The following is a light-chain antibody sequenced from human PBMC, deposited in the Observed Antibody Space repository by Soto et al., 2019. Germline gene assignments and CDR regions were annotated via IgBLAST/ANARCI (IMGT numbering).Light chain of an antibody. CDR2: DAS. CDR3: QQRSDWPPIT. Sequence: EIVLTKSPDTLSLSPGDRATLSCRASQSISSYLAWYQQKPGQSPRLLIYDASNRATGIPARFSGSGSGTDFTLTISSLEPEDFAVYYCQQRSDWPPITFGQGTRLDFK. CDR1: QSISSY. J-gene: IGKJ5*01. V-gene: IGKV3-11*01.